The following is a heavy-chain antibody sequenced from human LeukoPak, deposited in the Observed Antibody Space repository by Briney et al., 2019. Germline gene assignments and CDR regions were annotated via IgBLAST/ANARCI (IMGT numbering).Heavy chain of an antibody. D-gene: IGHD3-22*01. CDR1: GFIFNNYG. V-gene: IGHV3-23*01. CDR2: ISNDSGGT. CDR3: AKGGSGYFLDL. Sequence: GGSLRLSCAASGFIFNNYGLIWVRQAPGKGLEWVSAISNDSGGTTNADFVKGRFTISRDNSKNTLFLQMNSLRAEDTALYYCAKGGSGYFLDLWGQGTLVTVSS. J-gene: IGHJ5*02.